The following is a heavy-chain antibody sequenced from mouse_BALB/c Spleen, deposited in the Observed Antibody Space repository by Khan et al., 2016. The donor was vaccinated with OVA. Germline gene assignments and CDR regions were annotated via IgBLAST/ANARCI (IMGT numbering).Heavy chain of an antibody. J-gene: IGHJ4*01. CDR2: ISSSGST. V-gene: IGHV3-2*02. CDR1: GYSITSDYA. D-gene: IGHD2-3*01. Sequence: EVKLQESGPGLVKPSQSLSLTCTVTGYSITSDYAWNWIRQFPGNKLEWMGYISSSGSTNYNPALKSRTSITRDTSKNQFFLQLNSVTTEDTATYYCARDGSRYNYAMDYWGQGTSVTVSS. CDR3: ARDGSRYNYAMDY.